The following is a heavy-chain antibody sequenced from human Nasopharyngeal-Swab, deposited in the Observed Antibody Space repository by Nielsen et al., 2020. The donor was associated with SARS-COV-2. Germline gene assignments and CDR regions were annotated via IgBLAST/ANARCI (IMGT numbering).Heavy chain of an antibody. CDR2: INTNTGNP. CDR3: ARIIYYGSGSYYGNDY. J-gene: IGHJ4*02. D-gene: IGHD3-10*01. Sequence: ASVKVSCKASGYTFTSFGMNWVRQAPGQVLEWMGWINTNTGNPTYAQGFTGRFVFSLDTSVSTAYLQISSLKAEDTAVYYCARIIYYGSGSYYGNDYWGQGTLVTVSS. V-gene: IGHV7-4-1*02. CDR1: GYTFTSFG.